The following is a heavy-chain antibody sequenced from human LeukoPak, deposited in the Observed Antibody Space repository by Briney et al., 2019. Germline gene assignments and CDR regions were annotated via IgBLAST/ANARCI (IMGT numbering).Heavy chain of an antibody. V-gene: IGHV4-34*01. CDR2: IYHSGST. CDR1: GGSFSGYY. Sequence: SETLSLTCAVYGGSFSGYYWSWIRQPPGKGLEWIGYIYHSGSTYYNPSLKSRVTISVDRSKNQFSLKLSSVTAADTAVYYCARGRGNYGDYLDYWGQGTLVTVSS. CDR3: ARGRGNYGDYLDY. J-gene: IGHJ4*02. D-gene: IGHD4-17*01.